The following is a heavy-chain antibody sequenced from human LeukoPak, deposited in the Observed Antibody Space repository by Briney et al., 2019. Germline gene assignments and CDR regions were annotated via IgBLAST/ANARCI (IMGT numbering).Heavy chain of an antibody. V-gene: IGHV3-7*01. CDR2: INQDGSEK. CDR3: ARTYRNGDKFCSVY. D-gene: IGHD5-24*01. CDR1: GSTFSNYW. Sequence: GGSLRLSCAASGSTFSNYWINWVRQAPGKGLERVANINQDGSEKYYVDSVKGRFTISRDNAKDSLYLQMSSLRAEDTAVYYCARTYRNGDKFCSVYWGQGTLVTVSS. J-gene: IGHJ4*02.